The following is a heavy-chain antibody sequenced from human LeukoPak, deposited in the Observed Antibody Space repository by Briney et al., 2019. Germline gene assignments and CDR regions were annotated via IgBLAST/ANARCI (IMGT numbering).Heavy chain of an antibody. Sequence: SETLSLTCTVSGGSISSYYWRWIRQPPGKGLEWIGYIYYSGGTNYNPSLKSRVTISVDTSKNQFSLKLSSVTAADTAVYYCARGSSEYWGQGTLVTVSS. D-gene: IGHD3-10*01. CDR1: GGSISSYY. J-gene: IGHJ4*02. V-gene: IGHV4-59*01. CDR2: IYYSGGT. CDR3: ARGSSEY.